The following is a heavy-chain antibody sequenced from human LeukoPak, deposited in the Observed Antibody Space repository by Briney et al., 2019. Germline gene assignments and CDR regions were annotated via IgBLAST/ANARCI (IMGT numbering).Heavy chain of an antibody. CDR3: ARHRRSSSWYVTWFDP. CDR2: IRYDGSNK. J-gene: IGHJ5*02. D-gene: IGHD6-13*01. CDR1: GLTFSNAW. V-gene: IGHV3-30*02. Sequence: GGSLRLSCAASGLTFSNAWMSWVRQAPGKGLEWVAFIRYDGSNKYYADSVKGRFTISRDNSKNTLYLQMNSLRAEDTAVYYCARHRRSSSWYVTWFDPWGQGTLVTVSS.